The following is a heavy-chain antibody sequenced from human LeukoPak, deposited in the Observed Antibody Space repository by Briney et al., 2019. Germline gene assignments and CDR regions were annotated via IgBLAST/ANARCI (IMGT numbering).Heavy chain of an antibody. V-gene: IGHV3-23*01. J-gene: IGHJ4*02. CDR2: ISDSGGRT. CDR3: AKEVNGWYYVDY. CDR1: GFTFSTHA. Sequence: PGGSLRLSCAASGFTFSTHAMSWVRQAPGKGLEWVSAISDSGGRTFYANSVKGRFTISRDNSKNTLDLQMNSLRAEDTAVYYCAKEVNGWYYVDYWGQGTLVTVFS. D-gene: IGHD6-19*01.